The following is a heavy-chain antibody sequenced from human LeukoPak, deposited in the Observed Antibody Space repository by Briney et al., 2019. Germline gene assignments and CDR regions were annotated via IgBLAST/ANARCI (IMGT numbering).Heavy chain of an antibody. CDR2: INHSGST. CDR1: GGSFSGYY. J-gene: IGHJ4*02. V-gene: IGHV4-34*01. D-gene: IGHD2-8*01. CDR3: ACTAGY. Sequence: SETLSLTCAVYGGSFSGYYWNRIRQPPGKGLEWIGEINHSGSTNYNPSLKSRVTISVDTSKNQFSLKLSSVTAADTAVYYCACTAGYWGQGTLVTVSS.